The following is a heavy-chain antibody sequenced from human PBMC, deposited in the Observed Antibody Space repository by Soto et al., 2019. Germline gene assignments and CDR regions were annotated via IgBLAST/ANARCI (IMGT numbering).Heavy chain of an antibody. CDR1: GYSFTTSG. J-gene: IGHJ4*02. CDR2: ISTYNGNT. Sequence: ASVKVSCKASGYSFTTSGITWVRQAPGQGLEWMGWISTYNGNTNYAQKRQDRVTLTTDTSTSTAYMELRSLRSDDTVVYYCARRLYGDYDYWGQGTLGTVSS. D-gene: IGHD4-17*01. V-gene: IGHV1-18*01. CDR3: ARRLYGDYDY.